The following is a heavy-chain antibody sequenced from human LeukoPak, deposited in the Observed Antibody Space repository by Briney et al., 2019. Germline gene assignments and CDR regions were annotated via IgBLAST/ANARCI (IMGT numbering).Heavy chain of an antibody. J-gene: IGHJ5*02. V-gene: IGHV4-39*01. Sequence: SETLSLTCSVSGGSISSPNHDWAWIRQPLGQGLEWIGSIYYSGTTYYNLSLKSRVTLSVDTSQNQFSLKLSSVTAADTAIYFCARSLGANTWVGNWFDPWGQGTLVTVSP. CDR3: ARSLGANTWVGNWFDP. CDR2: IYYSGTT. D-gene: IGHD3-10*01. CDR1: GGSISSPNHD.